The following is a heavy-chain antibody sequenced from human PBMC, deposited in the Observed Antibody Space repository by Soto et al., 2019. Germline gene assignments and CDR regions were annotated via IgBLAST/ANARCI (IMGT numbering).Heavy chain of an antibody. CDR1: GASISSGGYF. CDR3: ARGFVETATAFDY. D-gene: IGHD3-3*01. J-gene: IGHJ4*02. CDR2: IHYSGST. V-gene: IGHV4-31*03. Sequence: QVQLQESGPGLVKPSQTLSLACSVSGASISSGGYFWSWIRQLPGKGLEWIGYIHYSGSTYYNPSLKSRVVMSMDTSKNDFSLKLNSVTAADTAVFYCARGFVETATAFDYWGQGALVTVSS.